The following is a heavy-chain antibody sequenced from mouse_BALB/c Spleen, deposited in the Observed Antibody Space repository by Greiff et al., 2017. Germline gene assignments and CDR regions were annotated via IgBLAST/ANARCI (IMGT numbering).Heavy chain of an antibody. V-gene: IGHV14-3*02. Sequence: VQLQQSGAELVKPGASVKLSCTASGFNIKDTYMHWVKQRPEQGLEWIGRIDPANGNTKYDPKFQGKATITADTSSNTAYLQLSSLTSEDTAVYYCAPYGNYGGAWFAYWGQGTLVTVAA. CDR3: APYGNYGGAWFAY. J-gene: IGHJ3*01. CDR1: GFNIKDTY. CDR2: IDPANGNT. D-gene: IGHD2-1*01.